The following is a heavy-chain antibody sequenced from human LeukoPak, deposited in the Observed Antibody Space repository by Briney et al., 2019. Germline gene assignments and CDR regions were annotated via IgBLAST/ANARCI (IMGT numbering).Heavy chain of an antibody. V-gene: IGHV3-7*01. CDR3: ARERLGYCSSTSCYYYGMDV. D-gene: IGHD2-2*01. Sequence: GGSLRLSCAASGFTFSSYWMSWVRQAPGKGLEWVANIKQDGSEKYYVDSVRGLFTISRDNAQNSLYLQMNSLRAEDTAVYYCARERLGYCSSTSCYYYGMDVWGQGTTVTVSS. J-gene: IGHJ6*02. CDR1: GFTFSSYW. CDR2: IKQDGSEK.